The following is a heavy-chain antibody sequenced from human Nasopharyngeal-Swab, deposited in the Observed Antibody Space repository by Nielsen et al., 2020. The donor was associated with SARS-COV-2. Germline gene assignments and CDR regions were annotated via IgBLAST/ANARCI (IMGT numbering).Heavy chain of an antibody. CDR3: ARDGLDYDFWSAYFMDV. CDR2: ISSSSSYI. Sequence: GGSLRLSSAASGFTFNNYNFNRVRQAPGKRLEWFSSISSSSSYIYYVDSVKGRFTISRDNAKNSLYLQMNSLRAEDTAVYYCARDGLDYDFWSAYFMDVWGQGTTVTVSS. D-gene: IGHD3-3*01. CDR1: GFTFNNYN. V-gene: IGHV3-21*01. J-gene: IGHJ6*02.